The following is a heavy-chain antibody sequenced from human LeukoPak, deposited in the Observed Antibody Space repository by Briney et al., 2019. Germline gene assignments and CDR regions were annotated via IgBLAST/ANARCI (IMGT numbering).Heavy chain of an antibody. D-gene: IGHD3-22*01. J-gene: IGHJ4*02. V-gene: IGHV4-4*07. CDR3: ARGYYDSSGYYPDY. CDR2: IYTSGST. CDR1: GGSISSYY. Sequence: PSETLSLTCTVSGGSISSYYWSWIRQPAGKGLEWIGRIYTSGSTNYNPSLKSRVTISVDTSKNQFSLKLSSVTAADTAVYYCARGYYDSSGYYPDYWGQGTLVTVSS.